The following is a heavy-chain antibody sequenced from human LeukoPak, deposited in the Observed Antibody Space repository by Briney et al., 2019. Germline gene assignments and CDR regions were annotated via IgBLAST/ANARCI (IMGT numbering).Heavy chain of an antibody. CDR2: IYYSGST. CDR3: AREVYYYDSSGSLNWFDP. D-gene: IGHD3-22*01. J-gene: IGHJ5*02. CDR1: GGSISSYY. V-gene: IGHV4-59*01. Sequence: SETLSLTCTVSGGSISSYYWSWIRQPPGKGLEWIGYIYYSGSTNYNPSLKSRVTISVDTSKNQFSLKLSSVTAADTAVYYCAREVYYYDSSGSLNWFDPWGQGTLVTVSS.